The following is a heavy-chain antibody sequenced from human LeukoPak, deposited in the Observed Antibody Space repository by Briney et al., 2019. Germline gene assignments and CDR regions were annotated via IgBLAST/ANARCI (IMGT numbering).Heavy chain of an antibody. CDR3: ARVTAGGTWTFDI. D-gene: IGHD6-13*01. Sequence: ASVKVSCKASGDTFIINDINWVRQGTGQGLEWMGWMNPNSGNTGYAQKFQGRVTMTRSISITTAYMELTDLRSEDTAVYYYARVTAGGTWTFDIWGQGTTVTVSS. CDR1: GDTFIIND. J-gene: IGHJ3*02. CDR2: MNPNSGNT. V-gene: IGHV1-8*02.